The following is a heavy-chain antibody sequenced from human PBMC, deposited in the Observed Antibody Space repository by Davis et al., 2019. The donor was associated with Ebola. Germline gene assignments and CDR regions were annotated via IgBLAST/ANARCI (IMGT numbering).Heavy chain of an antibody. J-gene: IGHJ6*04. D-gene: IGHD2-8*01. CDR2: ISSSSSYI. CDR1: GFTFSSYS. CDR3: ARAAGVCSICRHYYYYYGMDV. Sequence: PGGSLRLSCAASGFTFSSYSMNWVRQAPGKGLAWVSSISSSSSYIYYADSVKGRFTISRDNAKNSLYLQMNSLRAEDTAVYYCARAAGVCSICRHYYYYYGMDVWGKGTTVTVSS. V-gene: IGHV3-21*01.